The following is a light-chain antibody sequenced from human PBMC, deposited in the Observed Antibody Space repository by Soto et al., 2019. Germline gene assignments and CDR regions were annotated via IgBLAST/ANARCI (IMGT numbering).Light chain of an antibody. J-gene: IGKJ1*01. CDR1: QSISSW. CDR2: AAS. Sequence: DIQMTLSPSTLSPSVGDRVTITCRASQSISSWLAWYQQKPGKAPKLLIFAASNLQSGVPSRFSGSGSGTDFTLTISRLQPEDSATYFCLQDHDYPWTFGQGTKVDIK. CDR3: LQDHDYPWT. V-gene: IGKV1-5*01.